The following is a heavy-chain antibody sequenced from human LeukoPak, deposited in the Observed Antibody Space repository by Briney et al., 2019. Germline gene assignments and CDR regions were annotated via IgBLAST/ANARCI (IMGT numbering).Heavy chain of an antibody. CDR3: ATAGVPAAISWFDP. CDR1: GYTFTDYY. J-gene: IGHJ5*02. Sequence: GATVKISCKASGYTFTDYYMHWVQQAPGKGLEWMGRVDPEDGETMYAEKFQGRVTITADTSTDTAYMELSSLRSEDTAVYYCATAGVPAAISWFDPWGQGTLVTVSS. V-gene: IGHV1-69-2*01. CDR2: VDPEDGET. D-gene: IGHD2-2*02.